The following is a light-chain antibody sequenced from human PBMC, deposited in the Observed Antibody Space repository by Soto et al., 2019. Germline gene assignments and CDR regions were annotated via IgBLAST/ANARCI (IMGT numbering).Light chain of an antibody. J-gene: IGKJ5*01. V-gene: IGKV1-33*01. CDR1: QDIGNF. CDR2: DAS. CDR3: QQYGSLPIT. Sequence: DIQMTQSPSSLSASIGDRVTISCQASQDIGNFLNWYQQKPGKAPYLLIYDASNLDTGVSSRSSGSGSGRDFSFTITSLQPDDVATYFCQQYGSLPITFGQGTRLDIK.